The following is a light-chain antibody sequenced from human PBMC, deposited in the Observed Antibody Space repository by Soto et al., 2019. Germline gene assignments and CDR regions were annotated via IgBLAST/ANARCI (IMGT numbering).Light chain of an antibody. CDR2: NVN. CDR1: SGDVGAYDF. Sequence: LTXPASVSGSPGQSITISCTGTSGDVGAYDFVSWYQQHPGKAPRLMIYNVNNRPAGASNRFSGSKSGSTASLTISTLQAEDEADYYCASFTNTYSYVFGAGTKVTVL. J-gene: IGLJ1*01. V-gene: IGLV2-14*01. CDR3: ASFTNTYSYV.